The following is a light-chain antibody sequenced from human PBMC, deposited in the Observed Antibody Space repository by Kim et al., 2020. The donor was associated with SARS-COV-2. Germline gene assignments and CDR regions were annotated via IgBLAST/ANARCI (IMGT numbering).Light chain of an antibody. Sequence: SASVGDSATITYRASHGISSYLAWYQQKPGKAPKLLIYAASTLQSGVTTRFSGSGSGTDFTLSISSLQTEDFATYHCQQLNSYPYTFGQGTKLEI. CDR1: HGISSY. CDR3: QQLNSYPYT. J-gene: IGKJ2*01. CDR2: AAS. V-gene: IGKV1-9*01.